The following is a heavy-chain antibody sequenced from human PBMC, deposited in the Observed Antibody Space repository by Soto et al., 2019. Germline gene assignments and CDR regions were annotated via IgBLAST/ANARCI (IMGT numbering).Heavy chain of an antibody. CDR3: AGNARPTDGDYADC. V-gene: IGHV3-33*01. J-gene: IGHJ4*02. Sequence: QVQLVESGGGVVQPGTSLRLSCAASGFSFSSYGMHWVRQAPGKGLEWVAVVWYDGSNKYYADSVKGRFTISRDNSKNTLYLQMNSLRAEDTAVYYWAGNARPTDGDYADCWGQGTLVTVSS. D-gene: IGHD4-17*01. CDR2: VWYDGSNK. CDR1: GFSFSSYG.